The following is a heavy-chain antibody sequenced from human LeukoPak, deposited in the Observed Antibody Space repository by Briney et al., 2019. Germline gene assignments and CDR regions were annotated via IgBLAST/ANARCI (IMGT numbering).Heavy chain of an antibody. Sequence: PSETLSLTCTVSGGSISSDYWSWIRQPPGKGLEWIGYIYYSGGTSYNPSLKSRVTISVDTSKNQFSLRLSSVTAADTAMYYCARDVSIRDYYYGMDVWGQGTTVTVSS. CDR1: GGSISSDY. CDR3: ARDVSIRDYYYGMDV. J-gene: IGHJ6*02. V-gene: IGHV4-59*01. CDR2: IYYSGGT. D-gene: IGHD3-10*01.